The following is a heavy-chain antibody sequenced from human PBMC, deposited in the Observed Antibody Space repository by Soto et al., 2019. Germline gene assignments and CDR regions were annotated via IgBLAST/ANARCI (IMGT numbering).Heavy chain of an antibody. CDR1: GFTFSSYS. CDR2: ISSSSSYI. CDR3: ARAYCGGDCYPDAFDI. J-gene: IGHJ3*02. Sequence: EVQLVESGGGLVKPGGSLRLSCAASGFTFSSYSMNWVRQAPGKGLEWVSSISSSSSYIYYAASVKGRFTISRDNAKNSLYLQMNSLRAEDTAVYYCARAYCGGDCYPDAFDIWGQGTMVTVSS. V-gene: IGHV3-21*01. D-gene: IGHD2-21*02.